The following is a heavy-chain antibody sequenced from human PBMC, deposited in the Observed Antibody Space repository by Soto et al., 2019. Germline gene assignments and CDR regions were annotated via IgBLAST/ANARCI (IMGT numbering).Heavy chain of an antibody. CDR3: ARGAQRVAMPSGY. V-gene: IGHV4-59*01. CDR2: IYYSGST. J-gene: IGHJ4*02. Sequence: QVQLQESGPGLVKPSETLSLTCTVSGGSISSYYWSWIRQPPGKGLEWIGYIYYSGSTNYNPSLKSRVTRPVDTSKNKFSLKLSSVTAADTAVYYCARGAQRVAMPSGYWGQGTLVTVSS. CDR1: GGSISSYY. D-gene: IGHD2-2*01.